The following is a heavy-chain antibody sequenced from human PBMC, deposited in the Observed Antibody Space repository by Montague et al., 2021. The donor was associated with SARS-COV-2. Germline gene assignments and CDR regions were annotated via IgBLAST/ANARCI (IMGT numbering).Heavy chain of an antibody. CDR1: GFTFSSYA. V-gene: IGHV3-30-3*01. D-gene: IGHD1-14*01. CDR3: AREEPTWAFDI. J-gene: IGHJ3*02. CDR2: ISYDGSNK. Sequence: SLRLSCAASGFTFSSYAMHWVRQAPGKGLEWVAVISYDGSNKYYADSVKGRFTISRDNSKNTLYLQMNSLRAEDTAVYYCAREEPTWAFDIWGQGTMVTVPS.